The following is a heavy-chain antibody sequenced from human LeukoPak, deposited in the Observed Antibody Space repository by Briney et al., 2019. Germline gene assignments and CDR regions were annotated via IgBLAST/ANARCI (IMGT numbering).Heavy chain of an antibody. CDR2: ISGSGNST. J-gene: IGHJ4*02. CDR3: AKGDYYDIDY. CDR1: RFTFRSYA. V-gene: IGHV3-23*01. Sequence: GGALRHSSAASRFTFRSYAMSGVRQAPGKGLEWVSAISGSGNSTYYADSVKGRFTISRDNSKSTLYLQMNSLRAEDTAVFYCAKGDYYDIDYWGRGTLVTVS. D-gene: IGHD3-22*01.